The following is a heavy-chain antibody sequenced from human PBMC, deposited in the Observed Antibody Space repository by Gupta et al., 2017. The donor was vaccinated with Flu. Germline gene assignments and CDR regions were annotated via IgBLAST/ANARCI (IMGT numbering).Heavy chain of an antibody. J-gene: IGHJ4*02. CDR3: SRRTTVITREFDQ. CDR1: GYSFPRYW. Sequence: PLVQSGAEVKKLGESLTISCTVSGYSFPRYWIGWVRQMPGKGLEWMGIIYPGDSDTRYSPAFQGQVTISADKSINTAYLQCSSLKASDTAMYYCSRRTTVITREFDQLGQGTLVTVSS. CDR2: IYPGDSDT. V-gene: IGHV5-51*03. D-gene: IGHD4-4*01.